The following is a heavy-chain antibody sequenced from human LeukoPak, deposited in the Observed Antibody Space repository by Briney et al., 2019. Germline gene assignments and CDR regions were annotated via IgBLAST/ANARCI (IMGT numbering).Heavy chain of an antibody. Sequence: GGSLRLSCEASGFTFNNYWMSWVRQAPGKGLEWVANIRYDGSEKYYVDSVKGRFTISRDNAKNSLYLQMNSLRAEDTAVYYCAREETPMVHDYWGQGTLVTVSS. CDR2: IRYDGSEK. CDR1: GFTFNNYW. D-gene: IGHD5-18*01. J-gene: IGHJ4*02. V-gene: IGHV3-7*01. CDR3: AREETPMVHDY.